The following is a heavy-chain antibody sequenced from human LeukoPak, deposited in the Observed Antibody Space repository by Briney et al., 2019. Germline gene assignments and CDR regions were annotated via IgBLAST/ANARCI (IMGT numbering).Heavy chain of an antibody. CDR3: ARGLPMVRGVIRRFFDP. J-gene: IGHJ5*02. Sequence: ASVKVSCKASGYTFTSYDINWVRQATGQGLEWMGWMNPNSGNTGYAQKFQGRVTMTRNTTISTAYMELSSLRSEDTAVYYCARGLPMVRGVIRRFFDPWGQGTLVTVSS. CDR2: MNPNSGNT. D-gene: IGHD3-10*01. CDR1: GYTFTSYD. V-gene: IGHV1-8*01.